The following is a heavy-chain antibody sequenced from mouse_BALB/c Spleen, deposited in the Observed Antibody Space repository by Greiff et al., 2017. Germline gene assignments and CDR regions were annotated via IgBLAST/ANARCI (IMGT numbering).Heavy chain of an antibody. CDR3: ARALWDERGMGDY. D-gene: IGHD2-10*02. CDR1: GFTFSSYA. Sequence: DVHLVESGGGLVKPGGSLKLSCAASGFTFSSYAMSWVRQTPEKRLEWVASISSGGSTYYPDSVKGRFTISRDNARNILYLQMSSLRSEDTAMYYCARALWDERGMGDYWGQGTSVTVSS. J-gene: IGHJ4*01. CDR2: ISSGGST. V-gene: IGHV5-6-5*01.